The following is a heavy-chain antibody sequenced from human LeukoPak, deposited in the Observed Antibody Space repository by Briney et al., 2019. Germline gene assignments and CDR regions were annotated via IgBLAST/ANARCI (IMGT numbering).Heavy chain of an antibody. CDR1: GFTFSSYA. V-gene: IGHV3-23*01. D-gene: IGHD3-22*01. J-gene: IGHJ6*03. Sequence: GGSLRLSCAASGFTFSSYAMSWVRQAPGKGVEWVSGISGSGGSTYYADSAKGRFTISRDNYKNTLYLQMNSLRAEDTAVYYCAKNRASSGYSAMDVWGKGTTVIVSS. CDR2: ISGSGGST. CDR3: AKNRASSGYSAMDV.